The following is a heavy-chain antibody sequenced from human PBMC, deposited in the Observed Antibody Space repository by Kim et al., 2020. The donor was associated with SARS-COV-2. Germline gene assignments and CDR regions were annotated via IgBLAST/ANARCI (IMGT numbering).Heavy chain of an antibody. J-gene: IGHJ3*02. CDR1: GFTFSSYS. CDR2: ISSSSYI. CDR3: ARKVGATTDAFDI. V-gene: IGHV3-21*01. Sequence: GGSLRLSCAASGFTFSSYSMNWVRQAPGKGLEWVSSISSSSYIYYADSAKGRFTISRDNAKNSLYLQMNSLRGEDKAVYYCARKVGATTDAFDIWGQGTMVTVSS. D-gene: IGHD1-26*01.